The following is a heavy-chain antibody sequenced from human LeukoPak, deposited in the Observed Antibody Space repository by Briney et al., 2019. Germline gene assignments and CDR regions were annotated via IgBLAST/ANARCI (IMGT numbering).Heavy chain of an antibody. CDR1: EGTFGAYS. V-gene: IGHV1-69*13. J-gene: IGHJ4*02. D-gene: IGHD3-10*01. Sequence: GASVKVSCKASEGTFGAYSLDWVRQAPGQGLEWLGGINPIFNILNYAQEFRGRVTITADESTNTAYMDLSSLKYDDTAVYYCAAGRRLGELFFDYWGQGALVTVSS. CDR3: AAGRRLGELFFDY. CDR2: INPIFNIL.